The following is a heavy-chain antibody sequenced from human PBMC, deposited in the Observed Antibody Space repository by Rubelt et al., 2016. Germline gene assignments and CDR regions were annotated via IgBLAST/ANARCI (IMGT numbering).Heavy chain of an antibody. CDR2: INPNSGGT. D-gene: IGHD3-22*01. CDR1: GYTFTGYY. J-gene: IGHJ4*02. V-gene: IGHV1-2*02. CDR3: ARFAIGGHSSGYLFDY. Sequence: QVQLVQSGAEVKKPGASVKVSCKASGYTFTGYYMHWVRQAPGQGLDWMGWINPNSGGTNYAQKVQGRVTMTRDTSIRTAYMELSRLRSDDTAVYYCARFAIGGHSSGYLFDYWGQGTLVTVSS.